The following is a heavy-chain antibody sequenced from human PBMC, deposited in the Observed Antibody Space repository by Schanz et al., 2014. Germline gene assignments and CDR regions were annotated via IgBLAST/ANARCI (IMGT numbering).Heavy chain of an antibody. J-gene: IGHJ4*02. CDR2: LSFDSRLI. V-gene: IGHV3-21*06. CDR3: ARDGVAATADFEY. D-gene: IGHD3-3*01. CDR1: GFSFDSYN. Sequence: EVQLVESGGGLVKPGGSLRLSCTASGFSFDSYNMNWVRQSPGRGLEWVAFLSFDSRLIYYADSVKGRFTISRDNAKSSWQLQMNSLRADDTAVYYCARDGVAATADFEYWGQGALVTVSS.